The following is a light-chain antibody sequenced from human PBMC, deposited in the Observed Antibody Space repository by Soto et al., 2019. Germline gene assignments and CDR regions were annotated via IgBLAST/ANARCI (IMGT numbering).Light chain of an antibody. CDR1: QSISSY. J-gene: IGKJ5*01. V-gene: IGKV1-39*01. CDR3: QQSYSTPIT. Sequence: DIQMTQSPSSLSASVGDRVTITCRASQSISSYLNWYQQKPGKAPKLLIYAASSLQSGVPSSFSGSGSGTDFTLTISSLQPEDFATYYCQQSYSTPITFGQGNDWRL. CDR2: AAS.